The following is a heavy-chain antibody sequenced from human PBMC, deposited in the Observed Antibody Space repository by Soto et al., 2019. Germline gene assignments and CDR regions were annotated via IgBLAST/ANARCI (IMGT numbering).Heavy chain of an antibody. CDR3: AKSGDSAGWGIDF. CDR2: INGGSDSI. Sequence: EVQLVESGGGLVQPGGSLRLYCVGSGFMFDSFAMNWVRQAPGKGLEWVANINGGSDSIYYAESVKGRFTISRDNARNSLSLQMNSLSDEDTAVYYCAKSGDSAGWGIDFWGQGTLVTVSS. D-gene: IGHD6-19*01. J-gene: IGHJ4*02. CDR1: GFMFDSFA. V-gene: IGHV3-48*02.